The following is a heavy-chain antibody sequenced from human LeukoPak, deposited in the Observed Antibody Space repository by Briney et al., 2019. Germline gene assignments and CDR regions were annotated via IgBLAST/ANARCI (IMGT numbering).Heavy chain of an antibody. V-gene: IGHV1-18*01. CDR1: GYTFTSYG. CDR2: ISAYNGNT. CDR3: ARSMRGMGATTGDFDY. Sequence: ASVKVSCKASGYTFTSYGISWVRQAPGQGLEWMGWISAYNGNTNYAQKLQGRATMTTDTSTSTAYMELRSLRSDDTAVYYCARSMRGMGATTGDFDYWGQGTLVTVSS. J-gene: IGHJ4*02. D-gene: IGHD1-26*01.